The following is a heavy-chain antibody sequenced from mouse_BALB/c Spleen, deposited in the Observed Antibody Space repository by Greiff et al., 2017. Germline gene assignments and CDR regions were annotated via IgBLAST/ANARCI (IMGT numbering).Heavy chain of an antibody. Sequence: DVKLQESGPGLVKPSQSLSLTCTVTGYSITSDYAWNWIRQFPGNKLEWMGYISYSGSTSYNPSLKSRISITRDTSKNQFFLQLNSVTTEDTATYYCARGYYGSSYVYYFDYWGQGTTLTVSS. D-gene: IGHD1-1*01. J-gene: IGHJ2*01. CDR1: GYSITSDYA. V-gene: IGHV3-2*02. CDR2: ISYSGST. CDR3: ARGYYGSSYVYYFDY.